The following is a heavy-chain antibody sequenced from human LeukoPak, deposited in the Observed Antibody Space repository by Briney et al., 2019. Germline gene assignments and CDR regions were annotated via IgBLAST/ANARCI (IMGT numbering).Heavy chain of an antibody. CDR1: GVSFSGYY. J-gene: IGHJ6*04. CDR2: INHSGST. V-gene: IGHV4-34*01. CDR3: ARRFPRLDV. Sequence: SETLSLTCAVYGVSFSGYYWSWIRQPPGKGLEWIGEINHSGSTNYNPSLKSRVTISVDTSKNQFSLKLSSVTAADTAVYYCARRFPRLDVWGKGTTVTVSS.